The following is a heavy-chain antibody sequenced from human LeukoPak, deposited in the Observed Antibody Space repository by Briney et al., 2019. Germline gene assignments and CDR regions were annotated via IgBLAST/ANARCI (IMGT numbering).Heavy chain of an antibody. CDR2: ISYDGSNK. V-gene: IGHV3-30*18. Sequence: PGGSLRLSCAASGFTFSSYGMHWVRQAPGKGREWVAVISYDGSNKYYADSVKGRFTISRDNSKNTLYLQMNSLRAEDTAVYYCAKDRGRWLQEVKDAFDIWGQGTMVTVSS. D-gene: IGHD5-24*01. CDR1: GFTFSSYG. CDR3: AKDRGRWLQEVKDAFDI. J-gene: IGHJ3*02.